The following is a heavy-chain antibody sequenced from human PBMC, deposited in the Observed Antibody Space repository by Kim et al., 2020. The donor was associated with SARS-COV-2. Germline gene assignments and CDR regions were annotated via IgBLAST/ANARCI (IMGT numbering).Heavy chain of an antibody. J-gene: IGHJ4*02. CDR1: GGSFSGYY. CDR2: INHSGST. D-gene: IGHD2-15*01. V-gene: IGHV4-34*01. Sequence: SETLSLTCAVYGGSFSGYYWSWIRQPPGKGLEWIGEINHSGSTNSNPSLKSRVTISVDTAKNQFSLKLSSVTAADTAVYYCARGLGYCSGGSCYSAGWGQGTLVTVSS. CDR3: ARGLGYCSGGSCYSAG.